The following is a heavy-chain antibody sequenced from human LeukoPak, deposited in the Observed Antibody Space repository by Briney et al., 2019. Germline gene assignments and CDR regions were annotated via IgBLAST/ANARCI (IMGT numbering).Heavy chain of an antibody. Sequence: GGSLRLSYAASGNYWMHWVRQAPGKGLVWVSHINSDGSWTSYADSVKGRFTISKDNAKNTVYLQMNNLRAEDTAVYYCVSFYETYWGRGTLVTVSS. J-gene: IGHJ4*02. CDR3: VSFYETY. CDR1: GNYW. D-gene: IGHD2-2*01. CDR2: INSDGSWT. V-gene: IGHV3-74*01.